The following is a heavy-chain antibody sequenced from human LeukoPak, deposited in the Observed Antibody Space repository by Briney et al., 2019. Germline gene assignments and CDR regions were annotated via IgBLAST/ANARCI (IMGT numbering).Heavy chain of an antibody. CDR1: GFTFSSYG. CDR2: IRNDGSGK. D-gene: IGHD2-2*01. J-gene: IGHJ4*02. V-gene: IGHV3-7*01. CDR3: ARGNACDY. Sequence: AGGSLRLSCAASGFTFSSYGMTWVRQAPGKGLEWVANIRNDGSGKYYVDSVKGRFTISRDKSKNTLYLQMNSLRAEDTAVYYCARGNACDYWGQGTLVTVSS.